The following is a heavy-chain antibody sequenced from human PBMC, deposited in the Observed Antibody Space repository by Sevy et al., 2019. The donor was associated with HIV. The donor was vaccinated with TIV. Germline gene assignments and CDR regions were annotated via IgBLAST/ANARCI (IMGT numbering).Heavy chain of an antibody. V-gene: IGHV3-30-3*01. CDR2: ISYDGSNK. Sequence: GGSLRLSCAASGFTFSSYAMHWVCQAPGKGLEWVAVISYDGSNKYYADSVKGRFTISRDNSKNTLYLQMNSLRAEDTAVYYCAGDGYYYDSSGYYYVSSYYYYGMDVWGQGTTVTVSS. CDR1: GFTFSSYA. CDR3: AGDGYYYDSSGYYYVSSYYYYGMDV. J-gene: IGHJ6*02. D-gene: IGHD3-22*01.